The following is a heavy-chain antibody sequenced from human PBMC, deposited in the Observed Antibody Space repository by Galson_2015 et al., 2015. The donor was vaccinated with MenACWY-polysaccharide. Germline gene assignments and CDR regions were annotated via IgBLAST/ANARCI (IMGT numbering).Heavy chain of an antibody. V-gene: IGHV3-48*03. CDR3: ARGPAALPVNY. CDR2: ISSGGTTI. D-gene: IGHD2-2*02. Sequence: SLRLSCAASGFTFSSYHMNWVRQAPGKGLEWISYISSGGTTIYYADSVKGRFTTSRDNAKNSLYLQMNDLRDEDTAVYYCARGPAALPVNYWGQGTLVTVSS. CDR1: GFTFSSYH. J-gene: IGHJ4*02.